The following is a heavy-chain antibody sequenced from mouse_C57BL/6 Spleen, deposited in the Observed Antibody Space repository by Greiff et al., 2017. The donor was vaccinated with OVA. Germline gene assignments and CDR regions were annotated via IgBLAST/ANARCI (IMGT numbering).Heavy chain of an antibody. CDR3: ARHYDYDGYFDV. D-gene: IGHD2-4*01. CDR2: IYPGDGDT. V-gene: IGHV1-82*01. Sequence: QVQLQQSGPELVKPGASVKISCKASGYAFSSSWMNWVKQRPGKGLEWIGRIYPGDGDTNYNGKFKGKATLTADKYSSTAYMQLSSLTSEDSAVYFCARHYDYDGYFDVWGTGTTVTVSS. CDR1: GYAFSSSW. J-gene: IGHJ1*03.